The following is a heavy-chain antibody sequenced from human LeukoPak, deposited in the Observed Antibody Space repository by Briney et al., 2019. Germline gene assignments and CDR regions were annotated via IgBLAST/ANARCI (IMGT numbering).Heavy chain of an antibody. Sequence: GGSLRLSCAASGFTFSSYWMSWVSQAPGKGLEWVANINEDGSEKFYVDSVKGRFTISRDSAKNSLYLQMTSLKVDDTAVYYCARDWKQWLADYWGQGILVTVSS. D-gene: IGHD6-19*01. CDR2: INEDGSEK. V-gene: IGHV3-7*03. CDR1: GFTFSSYW. J-gene: IGHJ4*02. CDR3: ARDWKQWLADY.